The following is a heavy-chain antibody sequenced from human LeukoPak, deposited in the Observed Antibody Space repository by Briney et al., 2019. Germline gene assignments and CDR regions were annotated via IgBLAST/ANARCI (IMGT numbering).Heavy chain of an antibody. D-gene: IGHD3-3*01. CDR1: GGSISSGGYY. V-gene: IGHV4-31*03. Sequence: PSETLSLTCTVSGGSISSGGYYWSWIRQHPGKGLEWIGYIYYSGSTYYNPSLKSRVTISADTSKNQFSLKLSSVTAADTAVYYCASSLVLRFLEWSRPFDPWGQGTLVTVSS. CDR3: ASSLVLRFLEWSRPFDP. J-gene: IGHJ5*02. CDR2: IYYSGST.